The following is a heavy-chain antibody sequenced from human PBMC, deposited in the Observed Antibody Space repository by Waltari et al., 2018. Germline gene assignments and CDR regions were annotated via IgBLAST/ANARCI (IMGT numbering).Heavy chain of an antibody. D-gene: IGHD5-12*01. CDR3: ARAGGRDGYNLGDAFDI. J-gene: IGHJ3*02. Sequence: QVQLVESGGGVVQPGRSLRLSCAASGFTFSSYAMHWVRQAPGTGLGWVAVISYDGSNKYYADSVKGRFTISRDNSKNTLYLQMNSLRAEDTAVYYCARAGGRDGYNLGDAFDIWGQGTMVTVSS. CDR2: ISYDGSNK. V-gene: IGHV3-30-3*01. CDR1: GFTFSSYA.